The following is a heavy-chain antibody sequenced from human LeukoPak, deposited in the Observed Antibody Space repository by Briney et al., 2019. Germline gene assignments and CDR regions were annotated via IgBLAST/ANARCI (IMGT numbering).Heavy chain of an antibody. CDR2: ISYDGSNK. V-gene: IGHV3-30-3*01. J-gene: IGHJ5*02. CDR3: AREVAAGYNWFDP. Sequence: PGGSLRLSCAASGFTFSSYAMHWVRQAPGKGLEWVAVISYDGSNKYYADSVKGRFTISRDNSKNTLYLQMNSLRAEDTAMYYCAREVAAGYNWFDPWGQGTLVTVSS. D-gene: IGHD6-13*01. CDR1: GFTFSSYA.